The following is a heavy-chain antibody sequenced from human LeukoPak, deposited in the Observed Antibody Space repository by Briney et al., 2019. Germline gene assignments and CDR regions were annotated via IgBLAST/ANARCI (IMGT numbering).Heavy chain of an antibody. CDR3: ARTDRQYSGGTEDY. V-gene: IGHV3-48*04. CDR1: GFTFSIYS. J-gene: IGHJ4*02. D-gene: IGHD5-12*01. Sequence: PGGSLRLSCAASGFTFSIYSMNWVRQAPEKGLEWVSYISTSSSTIYYADSVKGRFTISRDNAKNSLYLQMNSLRAEDTAVYYCARTDRQYSGGTEDYWGQGTLVTVSS. CDR2: ISTSSSTI.